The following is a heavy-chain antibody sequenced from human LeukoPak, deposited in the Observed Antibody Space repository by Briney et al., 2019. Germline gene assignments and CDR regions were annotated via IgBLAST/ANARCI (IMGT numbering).Heavy chain of an antibody. D-gene: IGHD5-18*01. CDR1: GGTFSSYA. J-gene: IGHJ4*02. CDR3: ARELRHSHGYIDY. CDR2: IIPILGIA. V-gene: IGHV1-69*04. Sequence: SVKVSCKASGGTFSSYAISWVRQAPGQGLEWMGRIIPILGIANYAQKFQGRVTITAGKSTSTAYMELSSLRSEDTAVYYCARELRHSHGYIDYWGQGTLVTVSS.